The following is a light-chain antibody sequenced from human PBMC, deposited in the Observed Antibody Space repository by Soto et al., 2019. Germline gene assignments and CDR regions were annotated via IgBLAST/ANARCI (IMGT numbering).Light chain of an antibody. Sequence: QSALTQPASVSGSPGQSITISCTGTNSDVGGYNYVSWYQQHPGKAPKLMIYEVTNRPSGISNRFSGSKSGNTASLTISGLQAEDEADYYCSSFTSSNTWVLGGGTKVTVL. J-gene: IGLJ3*02. CDR1: NSDVGGYNY. CDR3: SSFTSSNTWV. V-gene: IGLV2-14*01. CDR2: EVT.